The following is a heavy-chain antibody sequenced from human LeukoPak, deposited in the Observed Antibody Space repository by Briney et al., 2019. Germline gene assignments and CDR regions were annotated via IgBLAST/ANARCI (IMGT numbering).Heavy chain of an antibody. CDR2: IYYSGST. D-gene: IGHD5-12*01. CDR1: GGSISSGGYY. J-gene: IGHJ5*02. Sequence: SQTLSLTCTVSGGSISSGGYYWSWIRQHPGKGLEWIGYIYYSGSTYYNPSLKSRVTISVDTSKNQFSLKLSSVTAADTAVYYCARHKGRGYDNGWFDPWGQGTLVTVSS. CDR3: ARHKGRGYDNGWFDP. V-gene: IGHV4-31*03.